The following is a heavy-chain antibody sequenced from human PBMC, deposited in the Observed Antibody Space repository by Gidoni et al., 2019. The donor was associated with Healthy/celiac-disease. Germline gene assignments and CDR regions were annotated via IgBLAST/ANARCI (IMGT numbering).Heavy chain of an antibody. CDR1: GGSFSGYS. CDR3: ARAPFYGYNHYYYYYMDV. CDR2: INHSGST. J-gene: IGHJ6*03. D-gene: IGHD5-12*01. Sequence: QVQLQQWGAGLLKPSETLSLTCAVYGGSFSGYSWSWIRQPPGKGLEWIGEINHSGSTNYNPSLKSRVTISVDTSKNQFSLKLSSVTAADTAVYYCARAPFYGYNHYYYYYMDVWGKGTTVTVSS. V-gene: IGHV4-34*01.